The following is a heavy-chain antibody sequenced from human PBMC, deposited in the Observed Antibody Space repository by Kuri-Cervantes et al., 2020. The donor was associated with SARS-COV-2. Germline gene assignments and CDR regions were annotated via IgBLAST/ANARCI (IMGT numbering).Heavy chain of an antibody. D-gene: IGHD6-13*01. CDR3: AKDLIAAAGNDYFYMDV. J-gene: IGHJ6*03. CDR2: IRYDGNYK. CDR1: GFTFSHLG. V-gene: IGHV3-30*02. Sequence: GESLKISCAASGFTFSHLGMFWVRQAPGKGLEWVAFIRYDGNYKTYADAVKGRFTVSRDNSKNTLYLQVDNLRAEDRAVYYCAKDLIAAAGNDYFYMDVWGTGTTVTVSS.